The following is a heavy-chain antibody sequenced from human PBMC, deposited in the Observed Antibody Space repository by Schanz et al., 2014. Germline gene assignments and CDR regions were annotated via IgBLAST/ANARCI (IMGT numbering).Heavy chain of an antibody. Sequence: QAQLMESGGGVVQPGTSLILSCSVSGFSLNTYGIHWFRQPAGKGLEWVAVISYDGSNKYYADSVKGRFSISRDNAKNSLFLQMNRLRAEDTALYYCAIIGVMVAVAGTRADYWGQGTLVTVSS. CDR2: ISYDGSNK. J-gene: IGHJ4*02. D-gene: IGHD6-19*01. CDR3: AIIGVMVAVAGTRADY. CDR1: GFSLNTYG. V-gene: IGHV3-30*19.